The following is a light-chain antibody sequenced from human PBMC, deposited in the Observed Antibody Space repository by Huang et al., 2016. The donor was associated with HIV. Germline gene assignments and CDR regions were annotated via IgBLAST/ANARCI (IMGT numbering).Light chain of an antibody. V-gene: IGKV3-15*01. Sequence: EIVMTQSPGTLSVSPGERATLSCRASQSVRSNLAWYQQQHGQDPRLLIYNASTRATGVPARFSTSGSGTQFTLSISSLQSEDFAVYYCQQYDNWPPFTFGPGTKVDIK. CDR3: QQYDNWPPFT. CDR2: NAS. J-gene: IGKJ3*01. CDR1: QSVRSN.